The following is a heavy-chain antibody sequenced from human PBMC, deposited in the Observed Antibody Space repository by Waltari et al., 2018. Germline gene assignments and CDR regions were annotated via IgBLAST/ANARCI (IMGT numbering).Heavy chain of an antibody. D-gene: IGHD6-19*01. V-gene: IGHV3-33*06. CDR3: VKDLRTSGWYHYFDY. Sequence: VHLAESGGAVVQPGRSLRLSCAASGFIFSNYGMHWVRQAPGKGLEWVAVIWYDGGDKYYAASVEGRFTISRDNSRNTLYLQMNSLRVDDTAIYYCVKDLRTSGWYHYFDYWGQGTLVTVST. J-gene: IGHJ4*02. CDR1: GFIFSNYG. CDR2: IWYDGGDK.